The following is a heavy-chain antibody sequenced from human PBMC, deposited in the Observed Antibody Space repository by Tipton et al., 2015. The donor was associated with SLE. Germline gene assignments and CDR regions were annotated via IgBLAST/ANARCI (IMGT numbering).Heavy chain of an antibody. D-gene: IGHD6-13*01. Sequence: SLRLSCAASGFTFSSYGMHWVRQAPGKGLEWVAVIWYDGSNKYYADSVKGRFTISRDNSKNTLYLQMNSLRAEDTAVYYCAGQLSYYYGMDVWGKGTTVTVSS. CDR3: AGQLSYYYGMDV. J-gene: IGHJ6*04. CDR2: IWYDGSNK. CDR1: GFTFSSYG. V-gene: IGHV3-33*08.